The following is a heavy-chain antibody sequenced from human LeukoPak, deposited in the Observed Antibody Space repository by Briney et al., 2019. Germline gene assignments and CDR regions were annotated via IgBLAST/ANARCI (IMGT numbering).Heavy chain of an antibody. CDR3: ARPADPYSSSWYYFDY. CDR1: GFTFSSYG. D-gene: IGHD6-13*01. V-gene: IGHV3-30*03. CDR2: ISYDGSNK. J-gene: IGHJ4*02. Sequence: GGSLRLSCAASGFTFSSYGMHWVRQAPGKGLEWVAVISYDGSNKYYADSVKGRFTISRDNSKNTLYLQMNSLRAEDTAVYYCARPADPYSSSWYYFDYWGQGTLVTVSS.